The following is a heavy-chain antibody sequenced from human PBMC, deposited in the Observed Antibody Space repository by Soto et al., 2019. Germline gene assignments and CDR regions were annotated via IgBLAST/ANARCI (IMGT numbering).Heavy chain of an antibody. J-gene: IGHJ4*02. Sequence: EVQLLESGGGLVQPGGSLRLSCAASGFSFDDYAMTWVRQAAGKGLEWVSAISGSGDNTYYADSVKGRFTISRDNSKNTLYLQLNSRRAEDTALYYCAKGYYSGYDLAYFDYWGQGTLGTVSS. CDR1: GFSFDDYA. CDR3: AKGYYSGYDLAYFDY. D-gene: IGHD5-12*01. V-gene: IGHV3-23*01. CDR2: ISGSGDNT.